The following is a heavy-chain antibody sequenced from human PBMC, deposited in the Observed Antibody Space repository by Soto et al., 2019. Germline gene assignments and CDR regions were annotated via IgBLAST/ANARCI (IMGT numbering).Heavy chain of an antibody. Sequence: ERLSGTGSISRGSITPCNKYWVWIRRPPGKGLEWITMIYSSGRSYYNPSLNSRVTISVDTSKNQFSLKMTSVTAADTAVYYCARLNGYCIRGSCHGHYAMDVWGQGTTVTVSS. CDR2: IYSSGRS. D-gene: IGHD2-15*01. CDR1: RGSITPCNKY. V-gene: IGHV4-39*01. CDR3: ARLNGYCIRGSCHGHYAMDV. J-gene: IGHJ6*02.